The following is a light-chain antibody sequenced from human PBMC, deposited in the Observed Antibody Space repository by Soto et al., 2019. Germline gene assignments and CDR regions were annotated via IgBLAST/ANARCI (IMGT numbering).Light chain of an antibody. V-gene: IGKV3-15*01. J-gene: IGKJ1*01. Sequence: EIVLTQSPATLSVSPGERATLSCRASQSVGSNLAWFQQKPGQAPRLLIYGASTRATGVPARFSGSGSGTDFTLTISSLQSEDFAVYYCQQYRNWPRTFGQGTKVDIK. CDR3: QQYRNWPRT. CDR2: GAS. CDR1: QSVGSN.